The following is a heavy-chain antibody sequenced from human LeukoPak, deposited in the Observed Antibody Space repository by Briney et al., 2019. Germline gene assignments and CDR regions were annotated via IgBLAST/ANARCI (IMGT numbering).Heavy chain of an antibody. CDR2: ISSNGGST. V-gene: IGHV3-64*01. J-gene: IGHJ4*02. CDR1: GFTFSSYA. D-gene: IGHD3-22*01. CDR3: AKPYYYDSSGFSR. Sequence: GGSLRLSCAASGFTFSSYAMHWVRQAPGKGLEYVSAISSNGGSTYYANSVKGRFTISRDNSKNTLYLQMGSLRAEDTAVYYCAKPYYYDSSGFSRWGQGTLVTVSS.